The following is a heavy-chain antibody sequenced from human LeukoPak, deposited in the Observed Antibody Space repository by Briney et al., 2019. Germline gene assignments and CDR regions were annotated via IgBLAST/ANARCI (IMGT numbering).Heavy chain of an antibody. CDR1: GGTFSSYA. CDR3: AVNGHFDWLSVDY. CDR2: IIPILGIA. D-gene: IGHD3-9*01. V-gene: IGHV1-69*04. J-gene: IGHJ4*02. Sequence: GSSVKVSCKASGGTFSSYAISWVRQAPGQGLEWMARIIPILGIANYAKQSQGRVTITADKSTSTAYMELSRLRSEDTAVYYCAVNGHFDWLSVDYWGQGTLVTVSS.